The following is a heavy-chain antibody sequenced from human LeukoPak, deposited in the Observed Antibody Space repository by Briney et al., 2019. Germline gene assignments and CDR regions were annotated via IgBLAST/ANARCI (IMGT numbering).Heavy chain of an antibody. CDR2: INSDGSST. D-gene: IGHD3-10*01. V-gene: IGHV3-74*01. Sequence: PGGSLRLSCAASGFTFSSYWMHWVRQAPGKGLVWVSRINSDGSSTSYADSVKGRFTISRDNAKNTLYLQMNSLRAEDTVVYYCASRMARGYYYYMDVWGKGTTVTISS. J-gene: IGHJ6*03. CDR1: GFTFSSYW. CDR3: ASRMARGYYYYMDV.